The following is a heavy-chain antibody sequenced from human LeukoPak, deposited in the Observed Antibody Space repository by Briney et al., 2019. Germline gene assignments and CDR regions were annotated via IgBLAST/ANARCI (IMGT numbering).Heavy chain of an antibody. CDR3: ARDWRPEQQLWTFDY. J-gene: IGHJ4*02. CDR2: IKQDGSEK. Sequence: GGSLRLSCAASGFTFSSYWMSWVRQAPGKGLEWVANIKQDGSEKYYVDSVKGRFTISRDNAKNSLYLQMNSLRAEDTAVYYCARDWRPEQQLWTFDYWGQGTLVTVSS. V-gene: IGHV3-7*01. D-gene: IGHD5-18*01. CDR1: GFTFSSYW.